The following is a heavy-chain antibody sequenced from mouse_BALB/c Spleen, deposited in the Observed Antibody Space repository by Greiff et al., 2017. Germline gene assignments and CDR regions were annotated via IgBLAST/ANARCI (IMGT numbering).Heavy chain of an antibody. Sequence: VQLQQSGAELVKPGASVKLSCTASGFNIKDTYMHWVKQRPEQGLEWIGRIDPANGNTKYDPKFQGKATITADTSSNTAYLRLSSLTSEDTAVYYSAGDYAWFAYWGQGTLVTVSA. D-gene: IGHD2-4*01. CDR2: IDPANGNT. CDR1: GFNIKDTY. J-gene: IGHJ3*01. V-gene: IGHV14-3*02. CDR3: AGDYAWFAY.